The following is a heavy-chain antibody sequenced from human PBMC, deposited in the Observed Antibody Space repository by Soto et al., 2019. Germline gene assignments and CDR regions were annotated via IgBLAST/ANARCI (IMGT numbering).Heavy chain of an antibody. D-gene: IGHD4-4*01. J-gene: IGHJ5*02. Sequence: ASVKVSCKASGYTFTGYYMHWVRQAPGQGLEWMGWINPNSGGTNYAQKFQGRVTMTRDTSISTAYMELSRLRSDDTAVYYCARDVAEDYSNIRFDPWGQGTLVTVSS. CDR3: ARDVAEDYSNIRFDP. CDR2: INPNSGGT. V-gene: IGHV1-2*02. CDR1: GYTFTGYY.